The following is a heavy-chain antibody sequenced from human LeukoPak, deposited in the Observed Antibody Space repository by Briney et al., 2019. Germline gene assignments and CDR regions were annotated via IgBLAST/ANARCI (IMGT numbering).Heavy chain of an antibody. Sequence: SETLSLTCTVSGGSISSGSYYWSWIRQPAGKGLEWIGRIYTSGSTNYNPSLKSRVTISVDTSKNQFSLKLSSVTAADTAVYYCARDWIYEGCLDYWDQGTLVTVSS. D-gene: IGHD1-7*01. CDR1: GGSISSGSYY. J-gene: IGHJ4*02. CDR2: IYTSGST. V-gene: IGHV4-61*02. CDR3: ARDWIYEGCLDY.